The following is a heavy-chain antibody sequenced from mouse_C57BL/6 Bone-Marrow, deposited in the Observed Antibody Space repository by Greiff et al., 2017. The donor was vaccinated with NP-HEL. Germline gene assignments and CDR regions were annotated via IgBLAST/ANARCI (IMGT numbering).Heavy chain of an antibody. Sequence: EVKLVESGPELVKPGASVKIPCKASGYTFTDYNMDWVKQSHGKSLEWIGDINPNNGGTIYNQKFKGKATLTVDKSSSTAYMELRSLTSEDTAVYYCAREDYAMDYWGQGTSVTVSS. CDR3: AREDYAMDY. J-gene: IGHJ4*01. CDR1: GYTFTDYN. V-gene: IGHV1-18*01. CDR2: INPNNGGT.